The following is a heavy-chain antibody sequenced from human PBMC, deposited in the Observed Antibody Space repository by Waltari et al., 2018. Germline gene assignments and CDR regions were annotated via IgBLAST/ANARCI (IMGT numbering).Heavy chain of an antibody. V-gene: IGHV1-69*01. J-gene: IGHJ3*02. Sequence: VQLVQSGAEVKKPGESLKISCKGSGYSFTSYWIGWVRQMPGKGLEWMGIIPIFGTANYAQKFQGRVTITADESTSTAYMELSSLRSEDTAVYYCARDYAEMGAFDIWGQGTMVTVSS. CDR2: IIPIFGTA. CDR3: ARDYAEMGAFDI. CDR1: GYSFTSYW. D-gene: IGHD3-16*01.